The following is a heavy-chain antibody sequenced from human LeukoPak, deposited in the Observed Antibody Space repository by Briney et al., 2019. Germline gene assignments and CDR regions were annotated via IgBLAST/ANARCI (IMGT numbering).Heavy chain of an antibody. Sequence: GESLKISCKGPGYSFTSYWIGWVRQMPEKGLEWMGIIYPGDSDTRYSPSFQGQVTISADKSINTAYLQWSSLKASDTAMYYCARGSLPFVYNWFDPWAREPWSPSPQ. CDR3: ARGSLPFVYNWFDP. J-gene: IGHJ5*02. V-gene: IGHV5-51*01. D-gene: IGHD5-12*01. CDR1: GYSFTSYW. CDR2: IYPGDSDT.